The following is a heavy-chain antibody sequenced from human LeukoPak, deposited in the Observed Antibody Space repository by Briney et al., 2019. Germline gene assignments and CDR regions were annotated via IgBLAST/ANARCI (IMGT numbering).Heavy chain of an antibody. CDR1: GGSIKSNNW. Sequence: PSGTLSLTCAVSGGSIKSNNWWSWVRQPPGKGLEWIGEIYHSGSTNYNPSLESRVTVSVDTSKNQFSLKLSSVTAADTAVYYCARGGEQWPPDYWGQGTLVTVSS. CDR3: ARGGEQWPPDY. J-gene: IGHJ4*02. D-gene: IGHD6-19*01. CDR2: IYHSGST. V-gene: IGHV4-4*02.